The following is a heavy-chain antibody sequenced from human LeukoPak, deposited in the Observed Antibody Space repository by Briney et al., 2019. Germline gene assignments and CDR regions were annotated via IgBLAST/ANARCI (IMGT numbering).Heavy chain of an antibody. CDR1: GHSFTNHW. D-gene: IGHD1-26*01. J-gene: IGHJ5*02. Sequence: GESLKISCEASGHSFTNHWIGWVRQMPGKGLEWMGIINLGDSETQYSPSFQGQVTISLDKSISTAYLQWRSLKVSDTAMYYCARQPYSGSPNWFDPWGQGTLVTVSS. CDR3: ARQPYSGSPNWFDP. V-gene: IGHV5-51*01. CDR2: INLGDSET.